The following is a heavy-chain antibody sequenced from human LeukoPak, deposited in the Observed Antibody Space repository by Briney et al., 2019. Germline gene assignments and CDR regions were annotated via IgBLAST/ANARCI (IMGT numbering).Heavy chain of an antibody. J-gene: IGHJ3*02. CDR3: ARGGYDYLWGSSPDAFDI. D-gene: IGHD3-16*01. CDR1: GYTFTSYG. Sequence: ASVKVSFKASGYTFTSYGITWLRQAPGQGLEWMGWISAYNGNTNYAQKVQGRVTMTTDTPTSTAYMELRSLRSDDTAVYYCARGGYDYLWGSSPDAFDIWGQGTMVTVSS. CDR2: ISAYNGNT. V-gene: IGHV1-18*01.